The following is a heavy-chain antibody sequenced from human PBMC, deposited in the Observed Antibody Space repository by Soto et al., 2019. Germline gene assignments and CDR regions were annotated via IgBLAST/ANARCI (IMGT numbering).Heavy chain of an antibody. CDR2: ISGSGGST. D-gene: IGHD5-12*01. J-gene: IGHJ5*01. Sequence: EVQLLESGGGLVQPGGSLRLSCAASGFTFSSYAMSWVRQAPGKGLEWVSAISGSGGSTFYADSVKGRFTISRDTSKNPLLLQMTGLRAEDTAVYYCAKDRGRGYDWFDSWGQGTLVTVSS. V-gene: IGHV3-23*01. CDR1: GFTFSSYA. CDR3: AKDRGRGYDWFDS.